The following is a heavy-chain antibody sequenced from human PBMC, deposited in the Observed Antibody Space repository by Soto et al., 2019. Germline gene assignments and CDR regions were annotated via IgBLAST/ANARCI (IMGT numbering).Heavy chain of an antibody. J-gene: IGHJ4*02. Sequence: PGGSLRLSCAASGFTFSSYAMHWVRQAPGKGLEYVSAISSNGGSTYYANSVKGRFTISRDNSKNTMYLQMGSLRAEDMAVYYCARVTGRNVELIGGIAAAGYFDYWGQGTLVTVSS. V-gene: IGHV3-64*01. D-gene: IGHD6-13*01. CDR2: ISSNGGST. CDR3: ARVTGRNVELIGGIAAAGYFDY. CDR1: GFTFSSYA.